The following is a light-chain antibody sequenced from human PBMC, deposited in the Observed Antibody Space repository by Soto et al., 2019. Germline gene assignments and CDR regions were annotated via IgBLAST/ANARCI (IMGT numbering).Light chain of an antibody. J-gene: IGLJ2*01. CDR1: SSNIGSNY. V-gene: IGLV1-51*01. CDR3: GTWDNSLSVVV. CDR2: DND. Sequence: QSVLTQPPSVSAAPGQKVTISCSGSSSNIGSNYVCWYQQLPGSAPKLLIYDNDKRPSGIPDRLSGSKSGTSATLGITGLQTGDEADYYCGTWDNSLSVVVFGGGTKLTVL.